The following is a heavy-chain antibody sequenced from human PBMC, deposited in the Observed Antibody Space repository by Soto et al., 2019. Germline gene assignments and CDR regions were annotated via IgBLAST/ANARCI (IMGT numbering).Heavy chain of an antibody. D-gene: IGHD3-10*01. CDR1: GGTISSYT. V-gene: IGHV1-69*02. J-gene: IGHJ5*02. CDR2: IIPILGIA. Sequence: SVKVSCKASGGTISSYTISWVRQAPGQGLEWMGRIIPILGIANYAQKFQGRVTITADKSTSTAYMELSSLRSEDTAVYYCASTSGGTHNWFDPWGQGTLVTVSS. CDR3: ASTSGGTHNWFDP.